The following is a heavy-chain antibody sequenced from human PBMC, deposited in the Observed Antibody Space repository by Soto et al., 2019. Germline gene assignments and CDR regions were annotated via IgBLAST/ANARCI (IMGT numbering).Heavy chain of an antibody. CDR3: AREVIPLTTDWYFDL. CDR2: IYDSGSS. CDR1: GGSISGGVGGLYY. D-gene: IGHD4-17*01. Sequence: QLQLRESGPGLVKPSETLSLTCTVSGGSISGGVGGLYYWSWIRQPPGKGLEWIGYIYDSGSSYSNPTVKSRVTISVDTSKNQFSLMVSSVTSADTAVYYCAREVIPLTTDWYFDLWGRGTLVTLSS. V-gene: IGHV4-30-4*01. J-gene: IGHJ2*01.